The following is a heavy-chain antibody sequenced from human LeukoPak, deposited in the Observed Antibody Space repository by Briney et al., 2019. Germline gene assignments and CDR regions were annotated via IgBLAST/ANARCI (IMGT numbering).Heavy chain of an antibody. V-gene: IGHV4-34*01. D-gene: IGHD1-26*01. CDR1: GGSISSYY. J-gene: IGHJ4*02. Sequence: ASETLSLTCTVSGGSISSYYWSWIRQPPGKGLEWIGEINHSGSTNYNPSLKSRVTISVDTSKNQFSLRLSSVTAADTAVYYCARAQAIVGASLWGQGTLVTVSS. CDR2: INHSGST. CDR3: ARAQAIVGASL.